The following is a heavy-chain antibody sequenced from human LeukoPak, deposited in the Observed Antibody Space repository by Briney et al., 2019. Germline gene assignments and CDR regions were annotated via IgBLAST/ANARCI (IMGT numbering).Heavy chain of an antibody. J-gene: IGHJ6*03. CDR3: ARDYRGSYLGYYYHYMDV. CDR1: GGSISSGSYY. D-gene: IGHD1-26*01. Sequence: SETLSLTCTVSGGSISSGSYYWSWIRQPAGKGLEWIGRIYSSGSTNYNPSLKSRVTMSVDTSRNQFSLKLSSVTAADTAMYYCARDYRGSYLGYYYHYMDVWGKGSTVTVSS. CDR2: IYSSGST. V-gene: IGHV4-61*02.